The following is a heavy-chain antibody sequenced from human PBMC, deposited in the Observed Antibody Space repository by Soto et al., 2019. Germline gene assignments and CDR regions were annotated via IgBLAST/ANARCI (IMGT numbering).Heavy chain of an antibody. V-gene: IGHV3-23*01. D-gene: IGHD5-18*01. J-gene: IGHJ5*02. Sequence: EVQLLESGGGLVQPGGSLRLSCAASGFTFSRYAMSWVRQAPGKGLEWVSAISGSGGSTYYADSVKGRFTISRDNSKNTLYLQMNSLRAEDTAVYYCAMGRGHSYCYHWFDPWGQGTLVTVSS. CDR3: AMGRGHSYCYHWFDP. CDR1: GFTFSRYA. CDR2: ISGSGGST.